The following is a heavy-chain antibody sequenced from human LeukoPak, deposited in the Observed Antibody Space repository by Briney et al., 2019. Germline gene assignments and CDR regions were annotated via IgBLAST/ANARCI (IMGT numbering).Heavy chain of an antibody. J-gene: IGHJ4*02. CDR1: GYTFTGYY. Sequence: GASVKVSCKASGYTFTGYYMHWVRQAPGQGLEWMGWINPNSGGTNYAQKFQGRVTMTRDTSISTAYMELSRLRSDDTAVYYCARDQKRGFYYYGSGNGFDYWGQGTLVTVSS. CDR2: INPNSGGT. D-gene: IGHD3-10*01. CDR3: ARDQKRGFYYYGSGNGFDY. V-gene: IGHV1-2*02.